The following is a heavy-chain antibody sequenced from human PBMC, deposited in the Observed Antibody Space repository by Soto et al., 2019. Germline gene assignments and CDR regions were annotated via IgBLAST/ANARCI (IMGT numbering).Heavy chain of an antibody. Sequence: EVQLLESGGGLVQPGGSLRLSCAASGFTFSTYAMSWVRQAPGKGLEWVSGISGSGASIYYGDSVKGRFTISRDNSKNTLYLQMNSLRAEDTARYYCAKGYSRSPGRAVNDCWGQGTLVTVSS. V-gene: IGHV3-23*01. CDR1: GFTFSTYA. CDR2: ISGSGASI. D-gene: IGHD1-26*01. J-gene: IGHJ4*02. CDR3: AKGYSRSPGRAVNDC.